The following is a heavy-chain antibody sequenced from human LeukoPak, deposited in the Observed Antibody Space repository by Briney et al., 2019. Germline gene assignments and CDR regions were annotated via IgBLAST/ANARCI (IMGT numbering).Heavy chain of an antibody. J-gene: IGHJ3*02. CDR3: ARDGTDAFDI. V-gene: IGHV4-59*01. CDR2: IYYSGST. Sequence: PETLSLTCTVSGGSISSYYWSWIRQPPGKGLEWIGYIYYSGSTNYNPSLKSRVTISVDTSKNQFSLKLSSVTAADTAVYYCARDGTDAFDIWGQGTMVTVSS. D-gene: IGHD1-1*01. CDR1: GGSISSYY.